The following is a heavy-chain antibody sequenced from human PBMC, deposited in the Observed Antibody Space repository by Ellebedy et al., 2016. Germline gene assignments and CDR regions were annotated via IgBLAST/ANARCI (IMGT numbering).Heavy chain of an antibody. Sequence: GGSLRLSXAVSGFSVSSNDMSWVRQAPGKGLELVSLFYGGGASYYADSVKGRFTISRDNSKKTLYLQMSGLGVEDTAVYYCVTRHNGAFDLWGQGTMVTVSS. CDR1: GFSVSSND. D-gene: IGHD2-8*01. V-gene: IGHV3-53*01. CDR3: VTRHNGAFDL. CDR2: FYGGGAS. J-gene: IGHJ3*01.